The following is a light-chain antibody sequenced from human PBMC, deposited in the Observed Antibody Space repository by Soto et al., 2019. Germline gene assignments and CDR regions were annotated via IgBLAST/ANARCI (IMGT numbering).Light chain of an antibody. CDR3: QQSYSTPPA. CDR2: AAS. CDR1: QSISSY. V-gene: IGKV1-39*01. J-gene: IGKJ2*01. Sequence: DIQMTQSPSSLSASVGDRVTITCRASQSISSYLNWYQQKPGKAPKLLIYAASSLRSGVPSRFSGSGSGTDFTLTISSLQPEDFATYYCQQSYSTPPAFGQGTKLEIE.